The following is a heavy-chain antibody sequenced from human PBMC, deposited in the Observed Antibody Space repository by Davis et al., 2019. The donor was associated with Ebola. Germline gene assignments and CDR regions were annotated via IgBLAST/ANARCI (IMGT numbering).Heavy chain of an antibody. J-gene: IGHJ4*02. D-gene: IGHD5-24*01. CDR3: TRGRDGYG. Sequence: GESLKISCAASGFTFSSYWMHWVRQAPGKGLVWVSCINRDGSTTTYADSVKGRFTISRDNAKNTLYLQMNNLRVEDTAVYYCTRGRDGYGWGQGTRVTVSS. CDR2: INRDGSTT. CDR1: GFTFSSYW. V-gene: IGHV3-74*03.